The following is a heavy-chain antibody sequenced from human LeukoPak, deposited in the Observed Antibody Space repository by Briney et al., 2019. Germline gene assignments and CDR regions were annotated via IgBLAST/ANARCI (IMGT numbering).Heavy chain of an antibody. CDR3: SRSQFDY. J-gene: IGHJ4*02. CDR2: ISGDGSIK. Sequence: GGSLRLSCEPSGFPFSSYWMLWVHQAPGKGLVWVPRISGDGSIKTYADFVRGRFTISRDNTKNILYLQMNSLKVEDTATYFCSRSQFDYWGQGVLVTVSS. CDR1: GFPFSSYW. V-gene: IGHV3-74*03.